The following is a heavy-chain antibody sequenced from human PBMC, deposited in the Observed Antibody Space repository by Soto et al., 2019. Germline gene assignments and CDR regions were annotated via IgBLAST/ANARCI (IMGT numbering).Heavy chain of an antibody. J-gene: IGHJ6*02. CDR1: GYSFTSYW. D-gene: IGHD3-16*01. CDR2: IYPGDSDT. Sequence: GESLKISCKGSGYSFTSYWIGWGLQMPWKGLEWMGIIYPGDSDTRYSPSFQGQVTISADKSISTAYLQWSSLKASDTAMYYCGRQWGLQKNYYSMDVWGQGTTVTSP. V-gene: IGHV5-51*01. CDR3: GRQWGLQKNYYSMDV.